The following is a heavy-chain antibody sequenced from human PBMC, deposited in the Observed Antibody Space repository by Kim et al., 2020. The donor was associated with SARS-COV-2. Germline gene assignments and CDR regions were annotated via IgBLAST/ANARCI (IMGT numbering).Heavy chain of an antibody. V-gene: IGHV3-23*01. J-gene: IGHJ6*02. D-gene: IGHD4-17*01. CDR3: AKGHGDKSYYYYYYGMDV. Sequence: VNGRFTISRDNSKNTLYLQMTSLRAEDTAVYYCAKGHGDKSYYYYYYGMDVWGQGTTVTVSS.